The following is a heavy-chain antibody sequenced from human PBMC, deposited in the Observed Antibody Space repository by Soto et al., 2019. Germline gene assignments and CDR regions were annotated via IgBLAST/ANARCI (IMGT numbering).Heavy chain of an antibody. Sequence: QVQLVQSGAEVKKPGSSVKVSCKASGGTFSSYAISWVRQAPGQGLEWMGGIIPIFGTANYAQKFQGRVTITAXXSXSKXYMELSSLRSEDTAVYYCARDSGRDCISTSCHIEYWGQGTLVTVSS. D-gene: IGHD2-2*01. CDR1: GGTFSSYA. CDR3: ARDSGRDCISTSCHIEY. CDR2: IIPIFGTA. J-gene: IGHJ4*02. V-gene: IGHV1-69*12.